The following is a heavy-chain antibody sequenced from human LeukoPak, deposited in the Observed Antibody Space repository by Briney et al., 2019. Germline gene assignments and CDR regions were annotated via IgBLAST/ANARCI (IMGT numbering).Heavy chain of an antibody. CDR3: ARDQVYSSSSGWFDP. Sequence: GGSLRLSCAASGFTFSSYSMNWVRQAPGKGLAWVSSISSSSSYIYYADSVKGRFTISRDNAKNSLYLQMNSLRAEDTAVYYCARDQVYSSSSGWFDPWGQGTLVTVSS. J-gene: IGHJ5*02. V-gene: IGHV3-21*01. CDR1: GFTFSSYS. CDR2: ISSSSSYI. D-gene: IGHD6-6*01.